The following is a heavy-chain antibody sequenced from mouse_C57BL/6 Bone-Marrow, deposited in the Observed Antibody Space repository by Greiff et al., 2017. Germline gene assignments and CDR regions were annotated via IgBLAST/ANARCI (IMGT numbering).Heavy chain of an antibody. D-gene: IGHD1-2*01. J-gene: IGHJ2*01. V-gene: IGHV14-4*01. Sequence: DVKLQESGAELVRPGASVKLSCTASGFNIKDDYMHWVKQRPEQGLEWIGWIDPENGDTEYASKFQGKATITADTSSNTAYLQLSSLTSEDTAVYYCTTLYGLYFDYWGQGTTLTVSS. CDR3: TTLYGLYFDY. CDR2: IDPENGDT. CDR1: GFNIKDDY.